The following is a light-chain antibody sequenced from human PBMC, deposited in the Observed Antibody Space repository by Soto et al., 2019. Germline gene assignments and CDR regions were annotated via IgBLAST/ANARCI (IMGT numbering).Light chain of an antibody. CDR1: QSISSN. Sequence: EIVMTQSPATLSMSPGERATLSCRASQSISSNLAWYQQKPGHAPRLLIYGASTRATGIPARFIGSGSGTEFTLTISSLQSEDFAVYYCQRYDNWPYTFGQGTKLEIK. CDR2: GAS. CDR3: QRYDNWPYT. V-gene: IGKV3-15*01. J-gene: IGKJ2*01.